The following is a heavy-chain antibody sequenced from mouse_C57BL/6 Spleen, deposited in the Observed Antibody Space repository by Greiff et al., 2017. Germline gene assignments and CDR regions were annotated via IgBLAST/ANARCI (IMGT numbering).Heavy chain of an antibody. D-gene: IGHD2-12*01. V-gene: IGHV1-15*01. Sequence: VQGVESGAELVRPGASVTLSCKASGYTFTDYEMHWVKQTPVHGLEWIGAIDPETGGTAYNQKFKGKAILTADKSSSTAYMELRSLTSEDSAVYYCSYYKGGFAYWGQGTLVTVSA. CDR3: SYYKGGFAY. CDR2: IDPETGGT. CDR1: GYTFTDYE. J-gene: IGHJ3*01.